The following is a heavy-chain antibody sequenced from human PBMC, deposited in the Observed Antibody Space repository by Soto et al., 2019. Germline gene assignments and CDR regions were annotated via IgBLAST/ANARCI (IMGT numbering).Heavy chain of an antibody. D-gene: IGHD2-21*02. CDR3: TRADFLRGA. J-gene: IGHJ5*02. V-gene: IGHV4-4*02. Sequence: QVQLQESGPGLVKPSGTLSLTCTVSGVSIISSTWWTWVRQSPGRGLEWLGEIHHSGSANYNPSXKXGXSXXVEKSKNQFALSLSPVTAADTAVYYCTRADFLRGAWGQGILVTVSS. CDR1: GVSIISSTW. CDR2: IHHSGSA.